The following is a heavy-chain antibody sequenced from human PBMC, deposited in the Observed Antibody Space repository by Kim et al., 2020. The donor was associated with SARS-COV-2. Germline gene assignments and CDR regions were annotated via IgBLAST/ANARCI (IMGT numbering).Heavy chain of an antibody. V-gene: IGHV5-51*01. J-gene: IGHJ5*02. CDR1: GYSFTSYW. D-gene: IGHD1-26*01. CDR3: ARKGRGGSYSPAWFDP. Sequence: GESLKISCKGSGYSFTSYWIGWVRQMPGKGLEWMGIIYPGDSDTRYSPSFQGQVTISADKSISTAYLQWSSLKASDTAMYYCARKGRGGSYSPAWFDPWGQGTLVTVSS. CDR2: IYPGDSDT.